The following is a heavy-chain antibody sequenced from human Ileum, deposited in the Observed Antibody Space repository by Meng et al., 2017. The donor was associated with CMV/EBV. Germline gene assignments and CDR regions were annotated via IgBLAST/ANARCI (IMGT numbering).Heavy chain of an antibody. D-gene: IGHD3-10*01. CDR3: ARGLASGWPDY. CDR1: GGSFTGYY. CDR2: ITHSGRT. V-gene: IGHV4-34*01. Sequence: QGQLQQCGPGLLKPSETLSLTCAGFGGSFTGYYWSWFRQSPGKGLEWIGEITHSGRTSYNLSLKSRVTISVDMSKYQFSLKLTSVTAADTAIYYCARGLASGWPDYWGQGTLVTVSS. J-gene: IGHJ4*02.